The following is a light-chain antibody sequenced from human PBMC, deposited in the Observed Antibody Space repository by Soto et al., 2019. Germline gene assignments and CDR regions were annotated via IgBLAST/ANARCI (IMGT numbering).Light chain of an antibody. V-gene: IGKV3-20*01. CDR2: GAS. CDR3: QQYGSSPMT. CDR1: QSVSSY. Sequence: EIVLTHSPATLSLSPGERATLSWRASQSVSSYLAWYQQKPGQAPRLLIYGASSRATGIPDRFSGSGSGTDFTLTISRLEPEDFAVYYCQQYGSSPMTFGQGTKVDNK. J-gene: IGKJ1*01.